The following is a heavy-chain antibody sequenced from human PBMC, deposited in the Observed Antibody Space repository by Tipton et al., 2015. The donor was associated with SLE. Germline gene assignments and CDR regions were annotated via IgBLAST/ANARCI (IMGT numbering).Heavy chain of an antibody. CDR2: INHSGST. J-gene: IGHJ6*02. D-gene: IGHD3/OR15-3a*01. V-gene: IGHV4-34*01. CDR1: GGSFSGYY. CDR3: ARVSWTPSSRYGMDV. Sequence: TLSLTCAVYGGSFSGYYWSWIRQPPGKGLEWIGEINHSGSTNYNPSLKSRVTISVDTSKNQFSLKLSSVTAADTGVYYCARVSWTPSSRYGMDVWGQGTTVTVSS.